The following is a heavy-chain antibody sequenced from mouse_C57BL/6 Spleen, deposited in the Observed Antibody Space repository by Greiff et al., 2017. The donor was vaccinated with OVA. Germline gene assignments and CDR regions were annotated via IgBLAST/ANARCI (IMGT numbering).Heavy chain of an antibody. CDR1: GYAFSSSW. CDR3: APRPWFAY. J-gene: IGHJ3*01. V-gene: IGHV1-82*01. CDR2: IYPGDGDT. Sequence: VQLQQSGPELVKPGASVKISCKASGYAFSSSWMNWVKQRPGKGLEWIGRIYPGDGDTNYNGKFKGKATLTADKSSSTAYMQLSSLTSEDSAVYFCAPRPWFAYWGQGTLVTVSA.